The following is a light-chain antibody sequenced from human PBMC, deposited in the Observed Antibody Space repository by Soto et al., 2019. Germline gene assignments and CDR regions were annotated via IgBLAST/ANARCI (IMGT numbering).Light chain of an antibody. J-gene: IGKJ1*01. CDR3: QQSSTYRWT. CDR2: GAS. V-gene: IGKV1-39*01. Sequence: CYQREPGKCPRRLIYGASHLEYGVSSRFTVSGSGTYFTLTISSLQPEDFAPYYCQQSSTYRWTSGQGT.